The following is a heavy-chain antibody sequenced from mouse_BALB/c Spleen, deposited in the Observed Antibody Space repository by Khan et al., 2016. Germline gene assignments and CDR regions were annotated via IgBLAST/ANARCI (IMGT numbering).Heavy chain of an antibody. J-gene: IGHJ4*01. CDR1: GYAFTSYW. V-gene: IGHV1-69*02. D-gene: IGHD2-10*01. Sequence: QVRLQQSGTELVKPGASLKLSCKASGYAFTSYWMHWVRQRPGYGLEWIGKIAPSDTYTNYNQKFMGRATLTVDKSSTTAYMHFSSLTFEDSAVYYCGRSPAGPTGDSVDYWGQGTSVTVTA. CDR3: GRSPAGPTGDSVDY. CDR2: IAPSDTYT.